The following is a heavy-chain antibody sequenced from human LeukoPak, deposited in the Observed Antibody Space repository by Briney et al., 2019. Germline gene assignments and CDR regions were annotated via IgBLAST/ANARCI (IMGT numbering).Heavy chain of an antibody. J-gene: IGHJ6*02. V-gene: IGHV3-30-3*01. CDR3: ARAAGDYSFNYYYYYGMDV. CDR1: GFTFSSYA. D-gene: IGHD4-11*01. CDR2: ISYDGSNK. Sequence: GRSLRLSCAASGFTFSSYAMHWVRQAPGKGLEWVAVISYDGSNKYYADSVKGRFTISRDNSKNTLYLQMNSLRAEDTAVYYCARAAGDYSFNYYYYYGMDVWGQGTTVTVSS.